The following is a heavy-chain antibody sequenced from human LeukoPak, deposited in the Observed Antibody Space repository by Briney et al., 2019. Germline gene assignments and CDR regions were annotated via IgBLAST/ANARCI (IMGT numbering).Heavy chain of an antibody. CDR3: ARGQVPAARGYNWFDP. V-gene: IGHV4-34*01. J-gene: IGHJ5*02. D-gene: IGHD2-2*01. Sequence: PSETLSLTCAVYGWSFNDYYWNWIRQPPGKGLEWVGEINARGDTNFNPSLKSRVTISVHTSKNQFSLRLTSMIAADTAVYYCARGQVPAARGYNWFDPWGQGTLVTVSS. CDR1: GWSFNDYY. CDR2: INARGDT.